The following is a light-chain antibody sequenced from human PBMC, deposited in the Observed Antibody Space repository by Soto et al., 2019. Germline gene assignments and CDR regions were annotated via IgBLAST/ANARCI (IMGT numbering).Light chain of an antibody. CDR3: QQDGSSPRT. J-gene: IGKJ1*01. CDR1: QSVSSSY. Sequence: EIVLTQSPGTLSLSPGERATLSCRASQSVSSSYLAWYQQKPGQAPRLLIYGASSRATGIPDRFSGSGSGTDFTLTISTLETEDFAVDYCQQDGSSPRTFGQGTKVDIK. CDR2: GAS. V-gene: IGKV3-20*01.